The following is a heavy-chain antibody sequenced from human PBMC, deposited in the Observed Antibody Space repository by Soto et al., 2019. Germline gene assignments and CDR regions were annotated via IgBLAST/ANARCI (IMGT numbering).Heavy chain of an antibody. CDR2: ISGSGGST. D-gene: IGHD2-2*01. Sequence: GGSLRLSCAASGFTFSSYAMSWVRQAPGKGLEWVSAISGSGGSTYYADSVKGRFTISRDNSKNTLYLQMNSLRAEDTAVYYCANGYQRQNWFDPWGQGTLVTVSS. V-gene: IGHV3-23*01. CDR1: GFTFSSYA. CDR3: ANGYQRQNWFDP. J-gene: IGHJ5*02.